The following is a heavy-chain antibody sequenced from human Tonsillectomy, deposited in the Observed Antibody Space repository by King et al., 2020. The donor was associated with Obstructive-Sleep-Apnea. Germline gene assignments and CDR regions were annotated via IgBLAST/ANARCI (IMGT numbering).Heavy chain of an antibody. CDR1: GYSFTSYW. CDR3: ARRALCAVSSSRGWFDP. J-gene: IGHJ5*02. D-gene: IGHD6-6*01. V-gene: IGHV5-51*01. Sequence: VQLVESGAEVKKPGESLKISCKGSGYSFTSYWIGWVRQMPGKGLEWMGIIYPGDSDTRYSPSFQGQVTISADKSISTAYLQWSSLKASDTAMYYCARRALCAVSSSRGWFDPWGQGTLVTVSS. CDR2: IYPGDSDT.